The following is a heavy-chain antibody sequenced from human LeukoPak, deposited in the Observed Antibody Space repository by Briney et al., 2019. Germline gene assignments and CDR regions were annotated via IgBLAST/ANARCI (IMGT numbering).Heavy chain of an antibody. CDR3: ARGLYSYGPNDDFDI. Sequence: SETLSLTCAVSGYSISSGYYWGWIRQPPGKGLEWIGSIYHSGSTYYNPSLKSRVTISVDTSKNQFSLKLSSVTAADTAVYYCARGLYSYGPNDDFDIWGQGTMVTVSS. CDR2: IYHSGST. V-gene: IGHV4-38-2*01. CDR1: GYSISSGYY. D-gene: IGHD5-18*01. J-gene: IGHJ3*02.